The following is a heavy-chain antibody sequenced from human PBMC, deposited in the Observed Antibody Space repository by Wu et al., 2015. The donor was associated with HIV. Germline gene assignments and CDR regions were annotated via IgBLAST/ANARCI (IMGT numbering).Heavy chain of an antibody. J-gene: IGHJ4*02. Sequence: QVQLVQSGAEVKKPGASVKVSCGTSGYTFTNYYIHWVRQAPGHGLEWMAWINPSGGATIYAEAFEGRVTVTTDTSMKTVYMELISLRSDDTAVYYCARDEGCNSPSCFLFDYWGQGTLVTVSS. V-gene: IGHV1-2*02. CDR2: INPSGGAT. CDR3: ARDEGCNSPSCFLFDY. CDR1: GYTFTNYY. D-gene: IGHD2-2*01.